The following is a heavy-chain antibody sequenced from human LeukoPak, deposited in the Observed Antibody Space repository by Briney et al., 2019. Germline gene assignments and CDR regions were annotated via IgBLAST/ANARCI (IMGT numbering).Heavy chain of an antibody. CDR3: AKAGLHGLGY. Sequence: GGSLRLSCAASGFTFSSYAMHWVRQAPGKGLEWVAVISYDGSNKYYADSVKGRFTISRDNSKNTLYLQMDSLRAEDTAIYYCAKAGLHGLGYWGQGALVTVSS. V-gene: IGHV3-30-3*01. J-gene: IGHJ4*02. CDR1: GFTFSSYA. D-gene: IGHD3/OR15-3a*01. CDR2: ISYDGSNK.